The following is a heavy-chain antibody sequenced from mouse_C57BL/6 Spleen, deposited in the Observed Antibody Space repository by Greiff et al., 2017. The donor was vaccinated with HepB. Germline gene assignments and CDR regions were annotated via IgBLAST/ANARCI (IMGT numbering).Heavy chain of an antibody. CDR2: SRNKANDYTT. CDR1: GFTFSDFY. CDR3: ARDDYDYEAFAY. V-gene: IGHV7-1*01. J-gene: IGHJ3*01. Sequence: EVNVVESGGGLVQSGRSLRLSCATSGFTFSDFYMEWVRQAPGKGLEWIAASRNKANDYTTEYSASVKGRFIVSRDTSQSILYLQMNALRAEDTAIYYCARDDYDYEAFAYWGQGTLVTVSA. D-gene: IGHD2-4*01.